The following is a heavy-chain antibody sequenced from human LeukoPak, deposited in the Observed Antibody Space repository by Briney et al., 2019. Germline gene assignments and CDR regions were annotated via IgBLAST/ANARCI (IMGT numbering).Heavy chain of an antibody. J-gene: IGHJ3*02. CDR1: GYSFTSYY. CDR2: INPSGGRT. CDR3: ARENKGYAFDI. V-gene: IGHV1-46*01. Sequence: ASVKVSCKTSGYSFTSYYIHWVRQAPGQGLAWMGIINPSGGRTSYAQKFQGSVTMTRNVSTSTVYMELNSLRAEDTAVYYCARENKGYAFDIWGQGTMVTVSS.